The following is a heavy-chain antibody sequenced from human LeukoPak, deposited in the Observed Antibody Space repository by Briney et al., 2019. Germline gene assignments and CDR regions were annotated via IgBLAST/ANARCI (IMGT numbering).Heavy chain of an antibody. D-gene: IGHD1-26*01. CDR3: ARVCEGSYQPYYYFDY. CDR2: IWYDGSNK. J-gene: IGHJ4*02. CDR1: GFTFSSYG. V-gene: IGHV3-33*01. Sequence: GGSLRLSCAASGFTFSSYGMHWVRQAPGKGLEWVAVIWYDGSNKYYADSVKGRFTISRDNSKNTLYLQMNSLRAEDTAVYYCARVCEGSYQPYYYFDYWGQGTLVTVSS.